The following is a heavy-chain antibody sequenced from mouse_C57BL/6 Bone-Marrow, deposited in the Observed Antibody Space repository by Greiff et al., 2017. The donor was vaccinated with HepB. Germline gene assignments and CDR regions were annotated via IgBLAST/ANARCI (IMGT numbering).Heavy chain of an antibody. CDR1: GYTFTSYW. CDR2: IDPNGGGT. J-gene: IGHJ1*03. CDR3: AELYYGSSDRWYFDV. V-gene: IGHV1-72*01. Sequence: QVQLQQPGAELVKPGASVKLSCKASGYTFTSYWMNWVKQRPGRGLEWIGRIDPNGGGTKYNEKFKSKATLTVDKPSSAAYMQLSSLTSEDSAVYYCAELYYGSSDRWYFDVWGTGTTVTVSS. D-gene: IGHD1-1*01.